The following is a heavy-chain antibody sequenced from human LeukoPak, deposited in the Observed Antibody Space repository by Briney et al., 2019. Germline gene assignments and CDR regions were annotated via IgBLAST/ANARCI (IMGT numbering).Heavy chain of an antibody. J-gene: IGHJ2*01. CDR1: GGSISSYY. D-gene: IGHD3-10*01. CDR2: IYYSGST. CDR3: AREERLLWFGELFGGWYFDL. Sequence: SETLSLTCIVSGGSISSYYWSWIRQPPGKGLEWIGYIYYSGSTNYNPSLKSRATISVDTSKNKFSLKLRSVTAADTAVYYCAREERLLWFGELFGGWYFDLWGRGTLVTVSS. V-gene: IGHV4-59*01.